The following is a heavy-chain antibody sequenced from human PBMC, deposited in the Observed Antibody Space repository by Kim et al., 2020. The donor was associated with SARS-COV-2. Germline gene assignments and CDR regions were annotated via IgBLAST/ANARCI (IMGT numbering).Heavy chain of an antibody. CDR2: ISGSGGST. D-gene: IGHD6-13*01. V-gene: IGHV3-23*01. Sequence: GGSLRLSCAASGFTFSSYAMSWVRQAPGKGLEWVSAISGSGGSTYYADSVKGRFTISRDNSKNTLYLQMNSLRAEDTAVYYCAKGGYSSSGSELSYYFDYWGQGTLVSVSS. CDR3: AKGGYSSSGSELSYYFDY. J-gene: IGHJ4*02. CDR1: GFTFSSYA.